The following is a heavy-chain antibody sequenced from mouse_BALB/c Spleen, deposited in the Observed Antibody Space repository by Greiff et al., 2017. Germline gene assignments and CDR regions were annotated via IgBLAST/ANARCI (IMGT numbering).Heavy chain of an antibody. CDR2: ISNGGGST. Sequence: EVKLVESGGGLVQPGGSLKLSCAASGFTFSSYTMSWVRQTPEKRLEWVAYISNGGGSTYYPDTVKGRFTISRDNAKNTLYLQMSSLKSEDTAMYYCARRYYYGNYDAMDYWGQGTSVTVSS. V-gene: IGHV5-12-2*01. D-gene: IGHD2-1*01. J-gene: IGHJ4*01. CDR3: ARRYYYGNYDAMDY. CDR1: GFTFSSYT.